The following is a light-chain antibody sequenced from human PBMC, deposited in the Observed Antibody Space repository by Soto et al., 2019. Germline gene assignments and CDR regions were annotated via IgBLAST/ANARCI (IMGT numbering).Light chain of an antibody. CDR3: QQYGGSWT. CDR2: GAS. V-gene: IGKV3-20*01. J-gene: IGKJ1*01. Sequence: EIGLTQSPGPLSLSPGERATLSCRASQSVSSIYLAWYQQKPGQAPRLVIYGASNRATGVPDRFSGSGSGTVFSLTISRLEPEDFAVYYCQQYGGSWTFGKWTKVEIK. CDR1: QSVSSIY.